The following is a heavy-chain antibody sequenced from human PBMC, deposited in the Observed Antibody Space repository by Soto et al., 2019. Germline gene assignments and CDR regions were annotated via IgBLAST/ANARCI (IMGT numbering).Heavy chain of an antibody. Sequence: QVQLVESGGGVVQPGRSLRLSCAASAFTFSIYGMHWVRQAPGKGLEWVAVIWYDGSNKYYADSVKGRFTISRDNSKNTLYLKINGLRAEDRAVYYCARGEGGAGVLDIWGQGTMVTVSS. D-gene: IGHD6-19*01. J-gene: IGHJ3*02. CDR1: AFTFSIYG. V-gene: IGHV3-33*01. CDR2: IWYDGSNK. CDR3: ARGEGGAGVLDI.